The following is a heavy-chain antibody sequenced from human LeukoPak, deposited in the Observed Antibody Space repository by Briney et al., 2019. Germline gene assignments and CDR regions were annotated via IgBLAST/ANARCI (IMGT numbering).Heavy chain of an antibody. CDR2: IRNDGGIK. D-gene: IGHD3-10*01. CDR1: GFTFSAYG. J-gene: IGHJ6*02. Sequence: GGSLRLSCAASGFTFSAYGMHWVRQAPGKGLEWVAFIRNDGGIKYYADSVKGRFTISRDNSKNTLYLQMSSLRAEDTAVYYCARDKGGSGSLHYYGMDVWGQGTTVTVSS. V-gene: IGHV3-30*02. CDR3: ARDKGGSGSLHYYGMDV.